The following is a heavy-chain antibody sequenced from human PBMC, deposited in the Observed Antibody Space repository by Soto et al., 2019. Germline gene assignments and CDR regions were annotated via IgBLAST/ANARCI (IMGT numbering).Heavy chain of an antibody. J-gene: IGHJ6*02. CDR2: ISYDGSNK. Sequence: QVQLVESGGGVVQPGRSLRLSCAASGFTFSSCAMHWVRQAPGKGLEWVAVISYDGSNKYYADSVKGRFTISRDNSKNTLYLQMNSLRADDTAVYYCARDRGYLLPPAGYYYGMDVWGQGTTVTVSS. V-gene: IGHV3-30-3*01. CDR1: GFTFSSCA. CDR3: ARDRGYLLPPAGYYYGMDV. D-gene: IGHD2-15*01.